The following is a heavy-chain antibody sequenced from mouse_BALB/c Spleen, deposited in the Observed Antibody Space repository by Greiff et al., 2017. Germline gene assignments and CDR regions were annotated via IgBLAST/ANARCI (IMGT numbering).Heavy chain of an antibody. D-gene: IGHD1-1*01. CDR2: ISSGSSTI. Sequence: EVNVVESGGGLVQPGGSRKLSCAASGFTFSSFGMHWVRQAPEKGLEWVAYISSGSSTIYYADTVKGRFTISRDNPKNTLFLQMTSLRSEDTAMYYCARSYYYGSSAYYAMDYWGQGTSVTVSS. J-gene: IGHJ4*01. CDR1: GFTFSSFG. V-gene: IGHV5-17*02. CDR3: ARSYYYGSSAYYAMDY.